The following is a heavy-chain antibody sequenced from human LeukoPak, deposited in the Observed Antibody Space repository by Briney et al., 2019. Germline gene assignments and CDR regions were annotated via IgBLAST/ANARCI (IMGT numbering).Heavy chain of an antibody. V-gene: IGHV1-18*01. D-gene: IGHD2-2*01. Sequence: ASVKVSCKASGYTFTSYGISWVRQARGQGLEWMGWISAYNGNTNNAQKLQGRVTMTTDTSTSTAYMELRSLRSDDTAVYYCARDRRTTSYYYMDVWGKGTTVTVSS. CDR2: ISAYNGNT. J-gene: IGHJ6*03. CDR3: ARDRRTTSYYYMDV. CDR1: GYTFTSYG.